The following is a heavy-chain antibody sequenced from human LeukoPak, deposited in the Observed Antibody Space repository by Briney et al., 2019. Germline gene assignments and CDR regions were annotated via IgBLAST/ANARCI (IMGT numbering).Heavy chain of an antibody. D-gene: IGHD1-26*01. V-gene: IGHV4-39*07. Sequence: SETLSLTCTVSGDSISRRSYHWGWIRQPPGKGLEWLGRIYYSGSTHYNPSLKSRVTLSLDTSKNQFSLKLTSVTAADTAVYFWARVGPDGATRLDYWGQGTLVTVSS. J-gene: IGHJ4*02. CDR1: GDSISRRSYH. CDR2: IYYSGST. CDR3: ARVGPDGATRLDY.